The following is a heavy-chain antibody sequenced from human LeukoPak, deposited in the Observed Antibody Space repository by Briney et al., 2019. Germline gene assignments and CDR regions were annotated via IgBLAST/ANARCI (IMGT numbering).Heavy chain of an antibody. CDR3: ARDHPLRHIGAFDI. Sequence: SETLSLTCTVSGGSISSYYWSWIRQPPGKGLEWIGYIYYSGSTNYNPSLKSRVTISVDTSKNQFSLKLSSVTAEDTAVFYCARDHPLRHIGAFDIWGQGTMVTVFS. CDR2: IYYSGST. D-gene: IGHD2-15*01. CDR1: GGSISSYY. V-gene: IGHV4-59*01. J-gene: IGHJ3*02.